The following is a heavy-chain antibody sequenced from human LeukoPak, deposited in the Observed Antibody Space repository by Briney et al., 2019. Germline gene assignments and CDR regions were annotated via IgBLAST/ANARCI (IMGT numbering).Heavy chain of an antibody. CDR3: ARAFTSAYYYMDV. V-gene: IGHV3-11*01. CDR1: GFTFSDYY. Sequence: GGSLRLSCAASGFTFSDYYMSWIRQAPGKGLEWVSYISSSGSTIYYADFVKGRFTISRDNAKNSLYLQMNSLRAEDTAVYYCARAFTSAYYYMDVWGKGTTVTVSS. J-gene: IGHJ6*03. CDR2: ISSSGSTI.